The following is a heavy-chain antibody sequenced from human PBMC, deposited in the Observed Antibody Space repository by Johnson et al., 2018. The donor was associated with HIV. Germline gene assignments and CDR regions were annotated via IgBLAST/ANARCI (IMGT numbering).Heavy chain of an antibody. J-gene: IGHJ3*02. CDR3: ARDELYRMYALTALDI. Sequence: MQLVESGGGLVQPGGSLRLSCAASGFSIRNFWMTWVRQAPGKGLEWVANIKEDGSEKNYVDSVKGRFTISRDNAKNSLYLQMNSLRAEDTAKYYCARDELYRMYALTALDIWGQGTMVIVSS. V-gene: IGHV3-7*05. D-gene: IGHD2-15*01. CDR1: GFSIRNFW. CDR2: IKEDGSEK.